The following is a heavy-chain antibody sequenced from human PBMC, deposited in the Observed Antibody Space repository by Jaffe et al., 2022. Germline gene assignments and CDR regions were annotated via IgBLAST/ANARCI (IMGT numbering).Heavy chain of an antibody. Sequence: QVQLQESGPGLVKPSETLSLTCTVSGGSISSYYWSWIRQPPGKGLEWIGYIYYSGSTNYNPSLKSRVTISVDTSKNQFSLKLSSVTAADTAVYYCARESWTRPLDLLYYYGSGSYLDPWGQGTLVTVSS. CDR1: GGSISSYY. CDR2: IYYSGST. CDR3: ARESWTRPLDLLYYYGSGSYLDP. J-gene: IGHJ5*02. V-gene: IGHV4-59*01. D-gene: IGHD3-10*01.